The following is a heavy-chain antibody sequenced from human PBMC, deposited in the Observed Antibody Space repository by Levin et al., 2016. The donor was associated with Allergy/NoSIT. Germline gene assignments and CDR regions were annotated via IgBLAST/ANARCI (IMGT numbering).Heavy chain of an antibody. V-gene: IGHV4-39*01. D-gene: IGHD3-10*01. J-gene: IGHJ4*02. Sequence: WIRQPPGKGLEWIGSIYYSGSTYYNPSLKSRVTISVDTSKNQFSLKLSSVTAADTAVYYCARLRPSGPAAMVRGASHFDYWGQGTLVTVSS. CDR2: IYYSGST. CDR3: ARLRPSGPAAMVRGASHFDY.